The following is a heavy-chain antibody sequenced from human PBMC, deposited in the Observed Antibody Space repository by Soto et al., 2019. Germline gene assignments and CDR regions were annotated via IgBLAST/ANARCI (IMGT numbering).Heavy chain of an antibody. CDR3: ARDNIPGLFAY. J-gene: IGHJ4*02. V-gene: IGHV4-39*07. CDR2: INHSGST. CDR1: GGSISTSIYY. Sequence: SEARCLTCTVSGGSISTSIYYWTWIRQPPGTGLEWIGEINHSGSTNYNPSLKSRVTISVDTSKNQFSLKLTSVTAADTAVYYYARDNIPGLFAYRGQGTLVPVSS.